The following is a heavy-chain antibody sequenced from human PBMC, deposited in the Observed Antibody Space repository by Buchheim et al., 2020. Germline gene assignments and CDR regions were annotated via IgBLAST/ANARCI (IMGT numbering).Heavy chain of an antibody. Sequence: QVQLVESGGGVVQPGRSLRLSCAASGFTFSSYGMHWVRQAPGKGLEWVAVISYDGSNKYYADSVKGRFTISRDNSKNTLYLQMNSLRAGDTAVYYCAKDSDFAPDYWGQGTL. J-gene: IGHJ4*02. CDR3: AKDSDFAPDY. CDR1: GFTFSSYG. CDR2: ISYDGSNK. V-gene: IGHV3-30*18.